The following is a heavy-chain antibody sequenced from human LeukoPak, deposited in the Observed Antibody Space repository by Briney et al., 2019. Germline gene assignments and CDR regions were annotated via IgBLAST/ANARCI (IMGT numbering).Heavy chain of an antibody. J-gene: IGHJ4*02. D-gene: IGHD2-8*01. CDR2: IRYDGSNK. CDR3: ARALGYCTNGLCYGGSLPPNFDY. V-gene: IGHV3-30*02. CDR1: GFTFSSYG. Sequence: GGSLRLSCAASGFTFSSYGMHWVRQAPGKGLEWVAFIRYDGSNKYYADSVKGRFTISRDNAKNSLYLRMHSLRDEDTAVYYCARALGYCTNGLCYGGSLPPNFDYWGQGTLVTVSS.